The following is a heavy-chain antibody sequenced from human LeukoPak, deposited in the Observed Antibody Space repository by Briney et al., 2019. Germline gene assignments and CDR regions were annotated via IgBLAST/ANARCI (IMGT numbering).Heavy chain of an antibody. CDR2: IIPILGIA. D-gene: IGHD4-17*01. CDR3: ARYGDLSSYYFDY. Sequence: ASVKVSFKASGGTFSSYAISWVRQAPGQGLEWMGRIIPILGIANYAQKFQGRVTITADKSTSTAYMELSSLRSEDTAVYYCARYGDLSSYYFDYWGQGTLVTVSS. V-gene: IGHV1-69*04. J-gene: IGHJ4*02. CDR1: GGTFSSYA.